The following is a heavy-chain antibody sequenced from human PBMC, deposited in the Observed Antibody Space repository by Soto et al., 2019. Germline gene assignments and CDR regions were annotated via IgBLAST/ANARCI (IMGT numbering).Heavy chain of an antibody. CDR1: GGSFSGYY. CDR2: INHSGST. J-gene: IGHJ6*03. V-gene: IGHV4-34*01. CDR3: ARGGSRADYYGSGSYYKKAYYYYYYMDV. D-gene: IGHD3-10*01. Sequence: PSETLSLTCAVYGGSFSGYYWSWIRQPPGKGLEWIGEINHSGSTNYNPSLKSRVTISVDMSKNQFSLKLSSVTAADTAVYYCARGGSRADYYGSGSYYKKAYYYYYYMDVWGKGTTVTVSS.